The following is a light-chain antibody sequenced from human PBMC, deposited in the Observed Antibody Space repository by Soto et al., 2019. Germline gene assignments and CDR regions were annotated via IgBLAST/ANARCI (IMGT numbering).Light chain of an antibody. CDR2: GAS. CDR1: QTVYSN. J-gene: IGKJ4*01. V-gene: IGKV3-15*01. CDR3: QQYNSWPLT. Sequence: EVLMTQSPATLSVSPGERVTLSCRASQTVYSNLAWYQQKPGQAPRLLIYGASTRATGLPARFSGSGSGTEFTLTISSLQSEDFAVYYWQQYNSWPLTFGGGIKVETK.